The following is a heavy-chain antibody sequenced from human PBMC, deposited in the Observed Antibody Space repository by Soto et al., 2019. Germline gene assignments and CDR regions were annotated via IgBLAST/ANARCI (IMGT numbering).Heavy chain of an antibody. D-gene: IGHD6-19*01. CDR1: GGSISSYY. CDR2: IYSSGST. V-gene: IGHV4-4*07. Sequence: SETLCLTCTVSGGSISSYYWSWIRQPAGKGLEWIGRIYSSGSTNYNPSLKSRVTMSVDTSKNQFSLNLSSVTAADTAVYYCARSGGWYGEAVYYFDDWGQSTLVTVS. J-gene: IGHJ4*02. CDR3: ARSGGWYGEAVYYFDD.